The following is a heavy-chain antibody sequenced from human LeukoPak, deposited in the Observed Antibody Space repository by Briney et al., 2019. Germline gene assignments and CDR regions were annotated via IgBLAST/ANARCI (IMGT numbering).Heavy chain of an antibody. CDR2: IYPGDSDT. CDR1: GYSFTSYW. J-gene: IGHJ4*02. V-gene: IGHV5-51*01. CDR3: ARSLGGYSYGYPDFDY. D-gene: IGHD5-18*01. Sequence: GESLKISCKGSGYSFTSYWIGWVRQMPGKGLEWMGIIYPGDSDTRYSPSFQGQVTISADKSISTAYLQWSSLKASDTAMYYCARSLGGYSYGYPDFDYWGQGTLVSVSS.